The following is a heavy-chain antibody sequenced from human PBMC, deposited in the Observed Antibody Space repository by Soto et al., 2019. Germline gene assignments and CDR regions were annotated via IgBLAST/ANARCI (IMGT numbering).Heavy chain of an antibody. Sequence: GGSLRLSCAASGFTFSTYGMHWVRQAPGKGLEWVAVISYGGDNKYYADSVKGRFTLSRDNSKNTLYLQMNSLRAEDTAVYYCARDIRVYGDYGPFDYWGQGTLVTVSS. J-gene: IGHJ4*02. CDR3: ARDIRVYGDYGPFDY. V-gene: IGHV3-30*03. D-gene: IGHD4-17*01. CDR2: ISYGGDNK. CDR1: GFTFSTYG.